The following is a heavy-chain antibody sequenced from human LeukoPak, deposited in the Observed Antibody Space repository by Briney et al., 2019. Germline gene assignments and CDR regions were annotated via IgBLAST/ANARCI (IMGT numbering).Heavy chain of an antibody. J-gene: IGHJ1*01. CDR2: ISYDGSNK. CDR1: GFTFSSYG. Sequence: SGGSLRLSCAASGFTFSSYGMHWVRQAPGKGLEWVAVISYDGSNKYYADSVKGRFTISRDNSKNTLYLQMNSLRAEDTAVYYCCGTQYFQHWGQGTLVTVSS. CDR3: CGTQYFQH. D-gene: IGHD2-15*01. V-gene: IGHV3-30*03.